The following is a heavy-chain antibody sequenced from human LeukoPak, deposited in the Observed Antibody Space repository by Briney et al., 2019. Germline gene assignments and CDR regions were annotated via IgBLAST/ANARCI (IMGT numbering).Heavy chain of an antibody. CDR3: AKEYAYGSGNYYNGNWFDP. D-gene: IGHD3-10*01. CDR2: ISGSGGTT. CDR1: GFTFSNYA. Sequence: PGGSLRLSCAASGFTFSNYAMTWVRQAPGKGREWVSDISGSGGTTYYADSVKGRFSISRDNSKNTLYLQMNSLRAEDTAVYYCAKEYAYGSGNYYNGNWFDPWGQGTLVTVSS. V-gene: IGHV3-23*01. J-gene: IGHJ5*02.